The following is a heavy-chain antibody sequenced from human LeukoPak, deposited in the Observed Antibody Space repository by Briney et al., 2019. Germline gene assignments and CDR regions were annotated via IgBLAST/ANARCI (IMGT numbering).Heavy chain of an antibody. D-gene: IGHD5-18*01. CDR3: ARRRDVDTAMGSYYYYMDV. CDR1: GYSFTSYW. J-gene: IGHJ6*03. V-gene: IGHV5-51*01. Sequence: GESLKTSCKGSGYSFTSYWIGWVRQMPGKGLEWMGIIYPGDSDTRYSPSFQGQVTISADKSISTAYLQWSSLKASDTAMYYCARRRDVDTAMGSYYYYMDVWGKGTTVTVSS. CDR2: IYPGDSDT.